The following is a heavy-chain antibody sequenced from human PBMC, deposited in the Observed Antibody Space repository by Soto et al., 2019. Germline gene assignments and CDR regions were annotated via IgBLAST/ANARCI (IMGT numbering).Heavy chain of an antibody. CDR2: MNPGSGKT. CDR3: ARMASFGTLNWFDP. Sequence: VKVSCKASGYTFINYDISWVRQATGQGLEWMGWMNPGSGKTGYANKFQGRVTMTRDASTSTAHLELSSLTSEDTAVYYCARMASFGTLNWFDPWGQGTLVTVSS. V-gene: IGHV1-8*02. D-gene: IGHD3-16*01. CDR1: GYTFINYD. J-gene: IGHJ5*02.